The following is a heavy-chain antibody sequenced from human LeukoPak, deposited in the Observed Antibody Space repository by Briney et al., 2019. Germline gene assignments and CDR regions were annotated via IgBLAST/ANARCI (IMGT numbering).Heavy chain of an antibody. D-gene: IGHD2-2*01. V-gene: IGHV4-34*01. CDR2: INHSGST. J-gene: IGHJ4*02. CDR1: GGSFSGYY. CDR3: ADLYCSSTSCYVDY. Sequence: SETLSLTCAVYGGSFSGYYWSWIRQPPGKGLEWIGEINHSGSTNYNPSLKSRVTMSVDTSKNQFSLKLSSVTAADTAVYYCADLYCSSTSCYVDYWGQGTLVTVSS.